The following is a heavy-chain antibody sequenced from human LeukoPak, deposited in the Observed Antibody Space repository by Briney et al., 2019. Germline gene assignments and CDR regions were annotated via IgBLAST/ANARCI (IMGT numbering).Heavy chain of an antibody. J-gene: IGHJ4*02. CDR1: GGTFSSYA. D-gene: IGHD4-17*01. CDR2: INPSGGST. CDR3: ARDQVTTNRPGFDY. V-gene: IGHV1-46*01. Sequence: ASVKVSCKASGGTFSSYAISWVRQAPGQGLEWMGIINPSGGSTSYAQKFQGRVTMTRDTSTSTVYMELSSLRSEDTAVYYCARDQVTTNRPGFDYWGQGTLVTVSS.